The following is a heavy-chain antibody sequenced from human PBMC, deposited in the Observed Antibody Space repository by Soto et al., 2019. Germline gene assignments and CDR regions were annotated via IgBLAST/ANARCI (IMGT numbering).Heavy chain of an antibody. CDR2: IYYSGST. V-gene: IGHV4-31*03. D-gene: IGHD3-10*01. CDR1: GGSISSGGYY. J-gene: IGHJ4*02. Sequence: TLSLTCTVSGGSISSGGYYWSWIRQHPGKGLEWIGYIYYSGSTYYNPSLKSRVTISVDTSKNQFSLKLSSVTAADTAVYYCARDRHGSGSYFDYWGQGTLVTVSS. CDR3: ARDRHGSGSYFDY.